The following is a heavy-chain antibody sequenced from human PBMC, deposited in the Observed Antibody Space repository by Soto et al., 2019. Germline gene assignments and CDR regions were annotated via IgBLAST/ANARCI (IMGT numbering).Heavy chain of an antibody. CDR2: INPNSGGT. V-gene: IGHV1-2*04. CDR1: GYTFTGYY. Sequence: ASVKVSCKASGYTFTGYYMHWVRQAPGQGLEWMGWINPNSGGTSYAQKFQGWVTMTRDTSISTAYMELSGLRSDDTAVYYCARDYYDSSGSLPSYFQHWGQGTLVTVSS. CDR3: ARDYYDSSGSLPSYFQH. J-gene: IGHJ1*01. D-gene: IGHD3-22*01.